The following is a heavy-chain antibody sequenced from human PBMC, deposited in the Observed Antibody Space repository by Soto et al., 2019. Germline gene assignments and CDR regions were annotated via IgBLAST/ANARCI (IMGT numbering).Heavy chain of an antibody. CDR2: ISGSGGST. CDR3: AKVLMGHRYDYVWGSYRSPQYYFDY. D-gene: IGHD3-16*02. CDR1: GFTFCSHA. Sequence: GGSLRLSCAAPGFTFCSHAVSWVRPAPGKGVEWGSAISGSGGSTYYADSVKGRFTISRDNSKNTLYLQMNSLRAEDTAVYYCAKVLMGHRYDYVWGSYRSPQYYFDYWGQGTLVTVSS. V-gene: IGHV3-23*01. J-gene: IGHJ4*02.